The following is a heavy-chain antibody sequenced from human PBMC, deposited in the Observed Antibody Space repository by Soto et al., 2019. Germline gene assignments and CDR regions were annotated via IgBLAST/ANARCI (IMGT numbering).Heavy chain of an antibody. V-gene: IGHV3-23*01. CDR2: ISGSGGST. CDR1: GFNFSSYA. J-gene: IGHJ6*02. D-gene: IGHD4-4*01. Sequence: GGSLRLSCAASGFNFSSYAMSWVRQAPGKGLEWVSAISGSGGSTYYADSVKGRFTISRDNSKNTLYLQMNSLRAEDTAVYYCARDDDYSNPMVDYYYGMDVWGQGTTVTVSS. CDR3: ARDDDYSNPMVDYYYGMDV.